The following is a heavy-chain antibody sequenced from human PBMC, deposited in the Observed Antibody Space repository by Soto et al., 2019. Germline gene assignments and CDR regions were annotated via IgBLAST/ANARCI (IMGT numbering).Heavy chain of an antibody. CDR3: ARDLGYCSSTSCPYYYYGMDV. V-gene: IGHV1-3*01. D-gene: IGHD2-2*01. CDR2: INAGNGNT. CDR1: GYTFTSYA. Sequence: QVQLVQSGAEVKKPGASVKVSCKASGYTFTSYAMHWVRQAPGQRLEWMGWINAGNGNTKYSQKFQGRVTITRDTSASTAYIELSSLRSEDTAVYYCARDLGYCSSTSCPYYYYGMDVWGQGTTVTVSS. J-gene: IGHJ6*02.